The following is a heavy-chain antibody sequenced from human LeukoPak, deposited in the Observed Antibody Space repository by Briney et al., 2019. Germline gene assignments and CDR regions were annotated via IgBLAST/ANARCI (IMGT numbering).Heavy chain of an antibody. CDR3: ARDLGYCSSSSCRYFDN. J-gene: IGHJ4*02. D-gene: IGHD2-2*01. CDR2: IYYSGST. CDR1: GGSISRGGYY. V-gene: IGHV4-31*03. Sequence: SETLSLTCTVSGGSISRGGYYWSWIRQHPGKGLEWIVYIYYSGSTYYNPSLKRRVTISLDTSKNQFSLKLSSVTAADTAVYYCARDLGYCSSSSCRYFDNWGQGTLVTVSS.